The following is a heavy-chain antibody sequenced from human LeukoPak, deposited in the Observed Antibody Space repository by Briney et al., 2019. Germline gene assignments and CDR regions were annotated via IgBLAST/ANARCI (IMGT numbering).Heavy chain of an antibody. Sequence: HSGRSLRLSCAASGFTFSSYAMHWVRQAPGKGLEWVAVISYDGSNKYYADSVKGRFTISRDNAKNSLYLQMNSLRAEDTAVYYCARSPVFGELYGYYYYYMDVWGKGTTVTVSS. D-gene: IGHD3-10*01. CDR2: ISYDGSNK. CDR1: GFTFSSYA. J-gene: IGHJ6*03. CDR3: ARSPVFGELYGYYYYYMDV. V-gene: IGHV3-30*04.